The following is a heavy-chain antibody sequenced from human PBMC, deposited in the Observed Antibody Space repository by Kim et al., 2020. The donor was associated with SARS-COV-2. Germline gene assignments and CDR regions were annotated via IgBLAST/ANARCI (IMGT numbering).Heavy chain of an antibody. V-gene: IGHV3-30*04. CDR1: GFTFSSHA. CDR2: VLSYGGSK. Sequence: GGSLRLSCAASGFTFSSHAMHWVRQAPGKGLEWVSIVLSYGGSKYYADSVKGRFTISRDNSKNTLYLQLNSLRTDDTAVYYCARDITGSWFVDYWAWGTL. CDR3: ARDITGSWFVDY. D-gene: IGHD3-10*01. J-gene: IGHJ4*02.